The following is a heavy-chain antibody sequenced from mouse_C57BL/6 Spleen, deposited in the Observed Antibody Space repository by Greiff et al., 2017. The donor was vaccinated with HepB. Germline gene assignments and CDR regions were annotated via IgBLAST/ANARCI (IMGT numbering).Heavy chain of an antibody. Sequence: EVMLVESGGGLVKPGGSLKLSCAASGFTFSSYAMSWVRQTPEKRLEWVATISDGGSYTYYPDNVKGRFTISRDNAKNNLYLQMSHLKSEDTAMYYCARERGAYDSDAMDYWGQGTSVTVSS. CDR2: ISDGGSYT. J-gene: IGHJ4*01. CDR3: ARERGAYDSDAMDY. CDR1: GFTFSSYA. V-gene: IGHV5-4*01. D-gene: IGHD2-12*01.